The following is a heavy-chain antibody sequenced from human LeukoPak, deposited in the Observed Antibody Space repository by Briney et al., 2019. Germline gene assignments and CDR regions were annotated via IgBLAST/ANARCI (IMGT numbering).Heavy chain of an antibody. Sequence: GGSLRLSCAASGFTFSDYYMSWIRQAPGKGLEWVSYISSSGSTIYYADSVKGRFTISRDNAKNSLYLQMNSLRAEDTAVYYCASRGIEVAGTRVFDPWGEGTLVTVSS. CDR1: GFTFSDYY. J-gene: IGHJ5*02. V-gene: IGHV3-11*01. D-gene: IGHD6-19*01. CDR2: ISSSGSTI. CDR3: ASRGIEVAGTRVFDP.